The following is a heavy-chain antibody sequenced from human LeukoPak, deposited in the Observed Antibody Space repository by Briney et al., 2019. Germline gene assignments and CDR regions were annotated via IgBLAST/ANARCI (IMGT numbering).Heavy chain of an antibody. CDR1: GFTFSSYW. J-gene: IGHJ4*02. Sequence: GGSLRLSCAASGFTFSSYWMSWVRQAPGKGLEWVANIKQDGSEKYYVDSVKGRFTFSRDNAKNSLSLQMNSLRAEDTAVYYCARSPAGNPYFDYWGQGTLVTVSS. V-gene: IGHV3-7*03. CDR3: ARSPAGNPYFDY. CDR2: IKQDGSEK. D-gene: IGHD2-2*01.